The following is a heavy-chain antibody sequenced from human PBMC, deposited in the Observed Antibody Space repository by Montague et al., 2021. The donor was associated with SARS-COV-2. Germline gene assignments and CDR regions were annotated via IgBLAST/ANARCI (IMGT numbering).Heavy chain of an antibody. CDR3: ARGSGCSGGSYYSVWDPHYCYGMDV. Sequence: SETLSLTCAVYGGSFSGYYWSWIRQPPGKGLEWIGEINHSGSTNYNPSLKSRVTISVDTSKNQFSLKLSSVTAADTAVYYCARGSGCSGGSYYSVWDPHYCYGMDVWGQGTTVTVSS. J-gene: IGHJ6*02. CDR1: GGSFSGYY. CDR2: INHSGST. D-gene: IGHD2-15*01. V-gene: IGHV4-34*01.